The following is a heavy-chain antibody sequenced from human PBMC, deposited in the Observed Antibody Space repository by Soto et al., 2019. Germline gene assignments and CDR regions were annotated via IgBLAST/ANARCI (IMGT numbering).Heavy chain of an antibody. J-gene: IGHJ5*02. V-gene: IGHV6-1*01. CDR2: TYFRSKWYN. CDR1: GDSVSSNTAS. CDR3: AKGDNLGPKTGYAFDP. Sequence: SQTLSLTCAISGDSVSSNTASWNWIRQSPSRGLEWLGRTYFRSKWYNDYAVSVKSRIIINPDTSNNQFSLQLNSVAPEDTAVYFCAKGDNLGPKTGYAFDPWGQGIMVTVS. D-gene: IGHD5-12*01.